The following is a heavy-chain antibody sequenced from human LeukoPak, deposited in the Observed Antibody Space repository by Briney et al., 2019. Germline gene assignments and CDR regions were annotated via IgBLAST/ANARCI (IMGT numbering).Heavy chain of an antibody. CDR1: GFTFSSHA. CDR3: ARWVVDTAMVTGFDY. Sequence: GGSLRLSCAASGFTFSSHAMHWVRQAPGKGLEWVAVISYDGSNKYYADSVKGRFTISRDNSKNTLYLQMNSLRAEDTAVYYCARWVVDTAMVTGFDYWGQGTLVTVSS. CDR2: ISYDGSNK. J-gene: IGHJ4*02. V-gene: IGHV3-30-3*01. D-gene: IGHD5-18*01.